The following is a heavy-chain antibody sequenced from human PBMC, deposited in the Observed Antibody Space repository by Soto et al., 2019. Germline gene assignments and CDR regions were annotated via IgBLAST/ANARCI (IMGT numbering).Heavy chain of an antibody. D-gene: IGHD6-6*01. Sequence: ESGGGLVQPGGSLRLSCAASGFTFINYWMTWVRQAPGKGLEWVANIKQDGSIKYYVDSVKGRFTISRDNAKNSLYLQMSSLRAEDTAVYYCARIGYSSSGLDYWGQGTLVTVSS. CDR2: IKQDGSIK. CDR1: GFTFINYW. CDR3: ARIGYSSSGLDY. V-gene: IGHV3-7*01. J-gene: IGHJ4*02.